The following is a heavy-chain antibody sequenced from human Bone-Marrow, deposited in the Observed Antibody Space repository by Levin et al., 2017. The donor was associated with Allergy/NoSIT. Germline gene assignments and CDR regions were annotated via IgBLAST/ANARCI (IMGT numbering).Heavy chain of an antibody. D-gene: IGHD3-9*01. J-gene: IGHJ4*02. V-gene: IGHV1-46*01. CDR3: ASHLDWFKY. CDR1: GYSFTSYY. Sequence: GASVKVSCKASGYSFTSYYLHWVRQVPGQGLEWMGVINPSSGSTTYAQKFQGRVTVTRDTSTSTVYMELSSLSSDDTAVYYCASHLDWFKYWGQGTLVTVSS. CDR2: INPSSGST.